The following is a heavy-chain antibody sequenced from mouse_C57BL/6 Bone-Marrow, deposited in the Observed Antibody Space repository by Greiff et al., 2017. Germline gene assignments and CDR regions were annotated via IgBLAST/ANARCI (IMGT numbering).Heavy chain of an antibody. V-gene: IGHV1-72*01. CDR3: ARGGVATVNYFDY. CDR1: GYTFTSYW. CDR2: IDPNSGGT. Sequence: QVHVKQPGAELVKPGASVKLSCKASGYTFTSYWMHWVKPRPGRGLEWIGMIDPNSGGTKYNEKFKRKATLTVDKPSSTAYMQLSSLTSEDSAVYYCARGGVATVNYFDYWGQGTTLTVSS. D-gene: IGHD1-1*01. J-gene: IGHJ2*01.